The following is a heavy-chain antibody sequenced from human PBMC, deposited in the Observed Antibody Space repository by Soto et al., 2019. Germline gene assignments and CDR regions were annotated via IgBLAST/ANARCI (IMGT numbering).Heavy chain of an antibody. CDR1: GDSISSSNYY. V-gene: IGHV4-39*02. CDR3: ARSNSDYYKWFDP. D-gene: IGHD3-16*01. CDR2: IYYSGTT. Sequence: SETLFLTCTVSGDSISSSNYYWGWIRQPPGKGLEWIANIYYSGTTYCNPSLKSRVAISVDTSKNHFSLKLSSVTAADTAIYYCARSNSDYYKWFDPWGQGALVTVSS. J-gene: IGHJ5*02.